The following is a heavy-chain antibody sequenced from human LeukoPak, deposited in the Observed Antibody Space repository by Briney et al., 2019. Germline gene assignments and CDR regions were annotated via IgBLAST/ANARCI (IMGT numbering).Heavy chain of an antibody. Sequence: ASVKVSCKASGYTFTGYYMHWVRQAPGQGLEWMGWINPNSGGTNYAQKFQGRVTMTRDTSISTAYMELSRLRSDDTAVYYCAREMDCSGGSCRAYWGQGTLVTVSS. CDR1: GYTFTGYY. D-gene: IGHD2-15*01. CDR3: AREMDCSGGSCRAY. V-gene: IGHV1-2*02. J-gene: IGHJ4*02. CDR2: INPNSGGT.